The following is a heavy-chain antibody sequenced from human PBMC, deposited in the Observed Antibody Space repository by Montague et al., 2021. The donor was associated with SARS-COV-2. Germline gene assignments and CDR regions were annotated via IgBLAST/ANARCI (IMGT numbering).Heavy chain of an antibody. D-gene: IGHD2-2*01. CDR1: GDSISRNNLY. V-gene: IGHV4-61*02. J-gene: IGHJ5*02. Sequence: TLSPTCTISGDSISRNNLYWTWIRQPAGKGLEWIGRISTTGSPEYNPSLKSRVTLSLDTSKNQFSLRLSSVTAADTAMYYCTIEGHITTICSGCPRNWFDPWGQGTLVTVSS. CDR3: TIEGHITTICSGCPRNWFDP. CDR2: ISTTGSP.